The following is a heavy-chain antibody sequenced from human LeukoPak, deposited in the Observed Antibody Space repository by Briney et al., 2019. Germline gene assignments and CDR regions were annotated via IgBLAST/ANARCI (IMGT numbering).Heavy chain of an antibody. D-gene: IGHD3-22*01. Sequence: SETLSLTCDVYGGSFSGYYWSGIRQPPGKGLEWIGEINHSGSTNYNPSLKSRVTISVDTSKNQFSLKLSSVTAADTAVYYCARLYYYDTSGQAYWGQGTLVTVSS. CDR1: GGSFSGYY. J-gene: IGHJ4*02. CDR2: INHSGST. CDR3: ARLYYYDTSGQAY. V-gene: IGHV4-34*01.